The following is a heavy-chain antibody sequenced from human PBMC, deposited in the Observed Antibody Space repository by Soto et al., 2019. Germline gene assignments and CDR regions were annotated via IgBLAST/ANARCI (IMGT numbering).Heavy chain of an antibody. V-gene: IGHV3-21*06. CDR2: ISSANTYI. J-gene: IGHJ4*02. CDR3: ASAMTLGWSPQPY. CDR1: GFTFGVFT. Sequence: TGGSLRLSCAASGFTFGVFTMNWVRQAPGKGLEWVSSISSANTYIFYADSVKGRFTVSRDNTKNSVYLQMDGLRIEDTGLYYCASAMTLGWSPQPYWGQGTPVTVPQ. D-gene: IGHD3-3*01.